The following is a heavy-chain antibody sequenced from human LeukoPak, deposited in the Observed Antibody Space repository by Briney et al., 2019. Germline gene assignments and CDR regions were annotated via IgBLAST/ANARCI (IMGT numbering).Heavy chain of an antibody. J-gene: IGHJ4*02. D-gene: IGHD6-13*01. CDR3: AGSLSSWCSYYFDY. Sequence: ASVKVSCKASGGTFSSYAISWVRQAPGQGLEWMGGIIPIFGTANYAQKFQGRVTITADKSTSTAYMELSSLRSEDTAVYYCAGSLSSWCSYYFDYWGQGTLVTVSS. CDR1: GGTFSSYA. CDR2: IIPIFGTA. V-gene: IGHV1-69*06.